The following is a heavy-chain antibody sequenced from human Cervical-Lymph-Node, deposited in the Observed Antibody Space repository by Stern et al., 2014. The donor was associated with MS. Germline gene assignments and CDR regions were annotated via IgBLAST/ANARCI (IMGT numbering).Heavy chain of an antibody. Sequence: VQLVESGAEVKKPGASVKVSCEASGYTFSNYAINWVRQATGQGLEWMGWMHPKSGNTGYAQKFQGRVTMTRNTSIGTAYMELSSLTSEDTAVYYCARGGEPRYFDLWGRGTLVTVSS. J-gene: IGHJ2*01. D-gene: IGHD3-10*01. CDR3: ARGGEPRYFDL. CDR1: GYTFSNYA. V-gene: IGHV1-8*02. CDR2: MHPKSGNT.